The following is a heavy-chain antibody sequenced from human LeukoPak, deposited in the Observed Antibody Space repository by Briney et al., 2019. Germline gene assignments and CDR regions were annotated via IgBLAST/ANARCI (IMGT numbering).Heavy chain of an antibody. CDR2: INHSGST. D-gene: IGHD1-26*01. CDR1: GGSFSGNY. V-gene: IGHV4-34*01. Sequence: NPSGTLSLTCAVYGGSFSGNYWSWIRQPPGKGLEWIGEINHSGSTNYNPSLESRVTISVDTSKNQFSLKLSSVTVADTAVYYCARGSGSSDPWDYWGQGILVTVSS. J-gene: IGHJ4*02. CDR3: ARGSGSSDPWDY.